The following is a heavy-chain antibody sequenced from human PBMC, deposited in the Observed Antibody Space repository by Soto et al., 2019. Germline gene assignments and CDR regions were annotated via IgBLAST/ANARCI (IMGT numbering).Heavy chain of an antibody. Sequence: QVQLQESGPGLVKPSQTLSLTCTVSGGSISSGGYYWSWIRQHPGKGLEWIGYIYYSGSTYYNPSLKSRVTISVDTSKNQFSLKLSSVTAADTAVYYCARDQGLRYFDWLYTPPLAFDIWGQGTMVTVSS. CDR3: ARDQGLRYFDWLYTPPLAFDI. V-gene: IGHV4-31*03. CDR2: IYYSGST. CDR1: GGSISSGGYY. D-gene: IGHD3-9*01. J-gene: IGHJ3*02.